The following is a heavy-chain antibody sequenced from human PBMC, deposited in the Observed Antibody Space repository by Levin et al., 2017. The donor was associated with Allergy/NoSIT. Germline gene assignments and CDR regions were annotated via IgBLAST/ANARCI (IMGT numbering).Heavy chain of an antibody. V-gene: IGHV3-48*03. CDR1: GFTFSTYE. CDR2: ISGSGTTI. CDR3: VRDGYHYYSLDV. J-gene: IGHJ6*02. Sequence: GGSLRLSCAASGFTFSTYEMNWVRQAPGKGLEWVSYISGSGTTIYYADSVKGRLTISRDNAKNSLNLQMNSLRVEDTAVYYCVRDGYHYYSLDVWGQGTPVIVSS.